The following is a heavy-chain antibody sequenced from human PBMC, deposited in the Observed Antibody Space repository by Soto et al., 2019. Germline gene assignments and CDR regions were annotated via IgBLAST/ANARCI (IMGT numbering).Heavy chain of an antibody. J-gene: IGHJ6*02. D-gene: IGHD2-15*01. Sequence: QVQLVESGGGVVQPGRSLRLSCAASGFTFNTYGMHWVRQAPGKGLEWVAGIWYDGSKKYYADSVKGRFTISRDNSKNTMYLQMNSLRAEDTAVYYCARIDCTGGSCRPYAYYDRDVWGQGTTVTVS. CDR1: GFTFNTYG. V-gene: IGHV3-33*01. CDR3: ARIDCTGGSCRPYAYYDRDV. CDR2: IWYDGSKK.